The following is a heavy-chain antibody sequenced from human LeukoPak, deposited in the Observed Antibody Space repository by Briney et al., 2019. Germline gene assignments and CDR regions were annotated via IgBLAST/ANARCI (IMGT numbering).Heavy chain of an antibody. J-gene: IGHJ4*02. CDR3: ARGRDSSSWYRVPFDY. CDR2: IWYDGSNK. V-gene: IGHV3-33*08. Sequence: GGSLRLSCIVSGFTFSTAWMTWVRQAPGKGLEWVAVIWYDGSNKYYADSVKGRFTISRDNSKNTLYLQMNSLRAEDTAVYYCARGRDSSSWYRVPFDYWGQGTLVTVSS. CDR1: GFTFSTAW. D-gene: IGHD6-13*01.